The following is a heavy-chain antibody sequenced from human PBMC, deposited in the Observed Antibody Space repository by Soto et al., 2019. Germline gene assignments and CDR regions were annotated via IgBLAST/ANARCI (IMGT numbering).Heavy chain of an antibody. V-gene: IGHV2-5*02. CDR2: IYWDEDK. D-gene: IGHD5-12*01. CDR3: AHRPRGYAYYFDY. CDR1: GFSLRTRGVA. J-gene: IGHJ4*02. Sequence: QITLKESGRTLVKPTQTLTLTCTFSGFSLRTRGVAVGWFRQPPGKALEWLALIYWDEDKWYSPSLKSRLTIADDTSKNPVVLTMTNVDPVDTATSYCAHRPRGYAYYFDYWGQGILVTVSS.